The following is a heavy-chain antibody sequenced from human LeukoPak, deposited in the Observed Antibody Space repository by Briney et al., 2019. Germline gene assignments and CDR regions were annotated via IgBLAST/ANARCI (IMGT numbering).Heavy chain of an antibody. CDR2: INTNTGNP. D-gene: IGHD2-15*01. J-gene: IGHJ4*02. CDR1: GYTFTSYA. CDR3: AIWYCSGGRCYSNARTFDY. V-gene: IGHV7-4-1*01. Sequence: ASVKVSCKASGYTFTSYAMNWVREAPGQGLEWMGWINTNTGNPTYAQGLTGRFVFSLDTSVSTAYLQIGSLKAEDTAVYYCAIWYCSGGRCYSNARTFDYWGQGTRVSVSS.